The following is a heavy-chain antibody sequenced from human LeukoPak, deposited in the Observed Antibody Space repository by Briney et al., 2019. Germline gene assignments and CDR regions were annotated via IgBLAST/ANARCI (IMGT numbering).Heavy chain of an antibody. V-gene: IGHV4-39*07. CDR1: GGSISLSYYY. J-gene: IGHJ4*02. Sequence: SETLTLTCSVSGGSISLSYYYWGWLRQPPGKALVCIGSDYYSGTTSYNPSLKSRVTISVHMSKNHISLRLTADTAADTAMYYCARGTLYSGWSYYFDYWGQGSKVTVSS. CDR3: ARGTLYSGWSYYFDY. D-gene: IGHD6-19*01. CDR2: DYYSGTT.